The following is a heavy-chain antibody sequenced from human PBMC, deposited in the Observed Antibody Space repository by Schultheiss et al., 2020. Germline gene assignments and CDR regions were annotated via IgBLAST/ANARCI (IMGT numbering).Heavy chain of an antibody. CDR1: GYTFTSYY. CDR2: INPSGGST. D-gene: IGHD2-2*03. J-gene: IGHJ6*03. Sequence: AAVKVACKASGYTFTSYYMHWVRQAPGQGLEWMGIINPSGGSTSYAQKFQGRVTMTRDTSTSTVYMELSSLRSEDTAVYYCARTKSGYCSSTSCYGYYYYYMDVWGKGTTVTVSS. V-gene: IGHV1-46*01. CDR3: ARTKSGYCSSTSCYGYYYYYMDV.